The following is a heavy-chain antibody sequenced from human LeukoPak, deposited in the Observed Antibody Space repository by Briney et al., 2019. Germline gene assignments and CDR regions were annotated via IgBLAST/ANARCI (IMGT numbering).Heavy chain of an antibody. CDR1: GGSISSDTYY. Sequence: SETLSLTCTVSGGSISSDTYYWGWIRQPPGKGLEWVGSIFYSGSTYYNPSLKSRVTISVDKSKNQFSLKLSSVTAADTAVYYCARVLSRRLPLYYYGMDVWGQGTTVTVSS. V-gene: IGHV4-39*07. J-gene: IGHJ6*02. CDR2: IFYSGST. CDR3: ARVLSRRLPLYYYGMDV.